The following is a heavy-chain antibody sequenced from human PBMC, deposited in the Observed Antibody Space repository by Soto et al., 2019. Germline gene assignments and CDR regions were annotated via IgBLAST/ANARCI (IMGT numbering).Heavy chain of an antibody. CDR3: SRGGASSKWLDP. V-gene: IGHV4-59*01. CDR1: GGSITSFY. D-gene: IGHD3-10*01. CDR2: IHYSGTT. J-gene: IGHJ5*02. Sequence: PSETLSLTCTVSGGSITSFYWSWIRQPPGRGLEWIGLIHYSGTTNNNPSLKSRATMSMDTSNSQFSLQLTSVTAADTAVYYCSRGGASSKWLDPWGQGILVTVS.